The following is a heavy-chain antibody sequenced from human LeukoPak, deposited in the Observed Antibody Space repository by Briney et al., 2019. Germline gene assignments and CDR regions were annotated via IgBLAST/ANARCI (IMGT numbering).Heavy chain of an antibody. CDR2: IYSSGST. D-gene: IGHD5-18*01. J-gene: IGHJ5*02. Sequence: SETLSLTCTVSGGSICSYYWRWLPQPPGKGLVGMWRIYSSGSTNYNPSLKSRVTMSVGTSKNQFSLKLSSVTAADTAVYYCAREYRGYRNPHWFDPWGQGTLVTVSS. V-gene: IGHV4-4*07. CDR3: AREYRGYRNPHWFDP. CDR1: GGSICSYY.